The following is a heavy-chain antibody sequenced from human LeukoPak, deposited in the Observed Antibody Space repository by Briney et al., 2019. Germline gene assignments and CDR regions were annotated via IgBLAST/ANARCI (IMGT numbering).Heavy chain of an antibody. D-gene: IGHD2-15*01. CDR1: GFTFSSYA. CDR2: ISGSGDSA. Sequence: QTGGSLRLSCAASGFTFSSYAMSWVRQAPGKGLEWVSAISGSGDSAYYADSVKGRFTISRDNSKNTLYLQLNSLRAEDTAIYYCAKKLAAAKALLPWGQGTLVTVSS. J-gene: IGHJ5*02. V-gene: IGHV3-23*01. CDR3: AKKLAAAKALLP.